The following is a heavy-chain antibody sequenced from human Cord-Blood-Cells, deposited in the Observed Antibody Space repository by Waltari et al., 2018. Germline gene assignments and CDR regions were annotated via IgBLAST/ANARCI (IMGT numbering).Heavy chain of an antibody. V-gene: IGHV1-2*02. CDR2: INPNSGGT. J-gene: IGHJ1*01. CDR1: GYTFTGYY. D-gene: IGHD2-2*01. Sequence: QVQLVQSGAEVKKPGASVKVSCKASGYTFTGYYMHRVRPAPGQGLEWMGWINPNSGGTNYAQKFQGRVTMTRDTSISTAYMELSRLRSDDTAVYYCARVGLDCSSTSCYEYFQHWGQGTLVTVSS. CDR3: ARVGLDCSSTSCYEYFQH.